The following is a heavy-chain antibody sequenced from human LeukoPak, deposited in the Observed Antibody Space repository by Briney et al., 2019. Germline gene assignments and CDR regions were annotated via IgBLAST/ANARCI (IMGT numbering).Heavy chain of an antibody. V-gene: IGHV1-2*02. CDR2: ISPNKGGT. CDR1: GYTFTDYY. Sequence: ASVKVSCKASGYTFTDYYMHWVRQAPGQGLEWMGWISPNKGGTNYAQKFQGRVTMTRDTSISTAYMELSRLRSDDTAVYYCARAYDFWSGYCPFDYWGQGTLVTVSS. D-gene: IGHD3-3*01. J-gene: IGHJ4*02. CDR3: ARAYDFWSGYCPFDY.